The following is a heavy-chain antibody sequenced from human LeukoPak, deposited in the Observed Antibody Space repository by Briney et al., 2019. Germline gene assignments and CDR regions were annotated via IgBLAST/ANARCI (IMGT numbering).Heavy chain of an antibody. CDR2: INHSGST. V-gene: IGHV4-34*01. Sequence: PSETLSLTCAVYGGSFSGYYWSWIRQPPGKGLEWIGEINHSGSTNYNPSLKSRVTISVDTSKNQFSLKLSSVTAADTAVYYCARSIAAACPGPIDYWGQGTLVTVSS. CDR3: ARSIAAACPGPIDY. D-gene: IGHD6-13*01. CDR1: GGSFSGYY. J-gene: IGHJ4*02.